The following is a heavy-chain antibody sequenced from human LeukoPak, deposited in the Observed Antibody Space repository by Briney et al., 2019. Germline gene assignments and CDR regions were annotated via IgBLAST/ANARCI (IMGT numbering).Heavy chain of an antibody. J-gene: IGHJ4*02. Sequence: ASGTVSCKASGYTFTSYGISWVRQAPGQGLEWMGWISVYNDNTNYAQKLQGRVTMTTDTSTSTAYMELRSLRSDDTAVYYCALDSYYYDSSGYEFDYWGQGTLVAVSS. D-gene: IGHD3-22*01. CDR1: GYTFTSYG. V-gene: IGHV1-18*01. CDR3: ALDSYYYDSSGYEFDY. CDR2: ISVYNDNT.